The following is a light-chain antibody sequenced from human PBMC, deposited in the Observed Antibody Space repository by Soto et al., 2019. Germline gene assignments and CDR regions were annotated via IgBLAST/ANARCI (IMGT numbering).Light chain of an antibody. CDR1: QSVSSNY. CDR2: GVS. J-gene: IGKJ5*01. Sequence: EIVMTQSPATLSLSPGERSTLSVMSSQSVSSNYFAWYQQKPGQAPRLLIYGVSSRATGIPARFSGSGSGTDFTLTISSLEPEDFAVYYCQQRSNWPPKITFGQGTRLEIK. CDR3: QQRSNWPPKIT. V-gene: IGKV3D-20*02.